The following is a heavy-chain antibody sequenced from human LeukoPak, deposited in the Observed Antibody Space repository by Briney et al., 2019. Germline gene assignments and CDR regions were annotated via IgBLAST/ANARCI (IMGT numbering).Heavy chain of an antibody. Sequence: SSETLSLTCTVSGGSISSYYWSRIRQPPGKGLEWIGYIYYSGSTNYNPSLKSRVTISVDTSKNQFSLKLSSVTAADTAVYYCARDQGTIILGYFDYWGQGTLVTVSS. CDR1: GGSISSYY. CDR2: IYYSGST. CDR3: ARDQGTIILGYFDY. J-gene: IGHJ4*02. D-gene: IGHD3-22*01. V-gene: IGHV4-59*12.